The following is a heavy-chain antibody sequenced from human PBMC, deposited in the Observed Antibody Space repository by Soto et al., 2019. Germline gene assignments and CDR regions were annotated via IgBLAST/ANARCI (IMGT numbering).Heavy chain of an antibody. CDR3: ARDRTSYDFWSGYNTEDYYYYYGMDV. CDR1: GYTFTSYG. J-gene: IGHJ6*02. Sequence: ASVKVSCKASGYTFTSYGISWVRQAPGQGLEWMGWISAYNGNTNYAQKLQGRVTMTTDTSTSTAYMELRSLRSDDTAVYYCARDRTSYDFWSGYNTEDYYYYYGMDVWGQGTTVTVSS. D-gene: IGHD3-3*01. V-gene: IGHV1-18*04. CDR2: ISAYNGNT.